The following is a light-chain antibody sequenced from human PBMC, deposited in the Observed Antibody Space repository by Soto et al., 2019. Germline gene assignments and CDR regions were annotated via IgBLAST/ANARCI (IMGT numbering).Light chain of an antibody. V-gene: IGKV3-11*01. Sequence: EIVLTQSPATLSLSPGERDTISCRASQSVSSNLAWYQQKPGQAPRLLIFDASNRAAGIPPRLSSSGSGTDVTLTIISLVPEYLAIYYCQQRSDWRLTLGDGTQVDI. CDR1: QSVSSN. J-gene: IGKJ4*01. CDR2: DAS. CDR3: QQRSDWRLT.